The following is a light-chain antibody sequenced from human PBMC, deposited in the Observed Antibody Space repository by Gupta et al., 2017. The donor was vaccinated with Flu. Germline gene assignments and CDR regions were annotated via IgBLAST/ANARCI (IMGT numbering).Light chain of an antibody. CDR2: DAS. CDR1: QRVSTY. Sequence: EVVLTQSPATLSLSPGERATLSCRASQRVSTYLAWYQQKPGQAPRLLIYDASNRTTGIPARFSGTGSGTDFTLTISSLEPEDFAVYYCQQRSDWPPVFSFGPGTKVDI. V-gene: IGKV3-11*01. CDR3: QQRSDWPPVFS. J-gene: IGKJ3*01.